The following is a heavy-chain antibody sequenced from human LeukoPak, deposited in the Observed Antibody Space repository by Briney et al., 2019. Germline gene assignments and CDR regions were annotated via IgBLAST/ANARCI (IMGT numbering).Heavy chain of an antibody. CDR1: GGTFTSYA. Sequence: GASVKVSCKASGGTFTSYAISWVRQAPGQGLEWMGGIIPIFGTANYAQKFQGRVTITADESTSTAYMELSSLRSEDTAVYYCARDRDSGFDYWGQGTLVTVSS. D-gene: IGHD3-10*01. J-gene: IGHJ4*02. CDR2: IIPIFGTA. V-gene: IGHV1-69*01. CDR3: ARDRDSGFDY.